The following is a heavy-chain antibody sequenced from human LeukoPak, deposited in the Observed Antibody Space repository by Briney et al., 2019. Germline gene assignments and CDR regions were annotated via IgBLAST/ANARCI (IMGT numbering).Heavy chain of an antibody. CDR3: AREGLTTSPNNALDV. CDR2: IKQDGSEK. D-gene: IGHD4-11*01. CDR1: GFTFSSYW. J-gene: IGHJ3*01. Sequence: GGSLRLSCAASGFTFSSYWMNWVRQAPGRGPEWVAHIKQDGSEKYYLDSVKGRFTISRDNSKNTLYLQMNSLRAEDTAVYYCAREGLTTSPNNALDVWGQGTMVIVSS. V-gene: IGHV3-7*01.